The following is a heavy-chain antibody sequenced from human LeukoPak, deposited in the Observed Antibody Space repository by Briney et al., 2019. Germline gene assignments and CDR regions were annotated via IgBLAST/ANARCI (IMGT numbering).Heavy chain of an antibody. CDR3: GRDRRQIYYGVDV. Sequence: GESLRLSCAASGFSFTIYSMNWVRQAPGKGLEWVSFISDSGRVTYYADSVKGRFTISRDTATNSLYLQMNSLRAEDTAVYYCGRDRRQIYYGVDVWGQGTTVTVSS. CDR2: ISDSGRVT. V-gene: IGHV3-48*01. J-gene: IGHJ6*02. CDR1: GFSFTIYS.